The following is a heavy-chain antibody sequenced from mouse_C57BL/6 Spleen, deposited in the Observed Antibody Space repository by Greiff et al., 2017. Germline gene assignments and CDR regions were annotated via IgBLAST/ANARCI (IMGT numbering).Heavy chain of an antibody. CDR2: IDPENGDT. J-gene: IGHJ3*01. V-gene: IGHV14-4*01. Sequence: VQLKESGAELVRPGASVKLSCTASGFNIKDDYMHWVKQRPEQGLEWIGWIDPENGDTEYASKFQGKATITADTSSNTAYLQLSILTSEDTAVYYCTTMGYGSSYGFAYWGQGTLVTVSA. D-gene: IGHD1-1*01. CDR3: TTMGYGSSYGFAY. CDR1: GFNIKDDY.